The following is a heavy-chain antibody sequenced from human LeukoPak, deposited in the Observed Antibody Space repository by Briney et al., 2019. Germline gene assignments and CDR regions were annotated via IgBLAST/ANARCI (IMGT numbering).Heavy chain of an antibody. D-gene: IGHD3-16*01. CDR3: AKRVGGVNNFDY. Sequence: GGSLRLSCAASGFSFSSYAMSWVRQAPGKGLEWVSAISGSGRSTYYADSVKGRFTISRDNSKNMLYLQMNSLRAEDTAVYYCAKRVGGVNNFDYWGQGTLVTVSS. CDR2: ISGSGRST. CDR1: GFSFSSYA. J-gene: IGHJ4*02. V-gene: IGHV3-23*01.